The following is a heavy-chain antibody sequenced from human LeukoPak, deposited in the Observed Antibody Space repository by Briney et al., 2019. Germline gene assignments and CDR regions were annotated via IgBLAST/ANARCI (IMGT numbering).Heavy chain of an antibody. D-gene: IGHD2-2*01. CDR3: ARDGEYCSSTSCYSGVDYFDY. J-gene: IGHJ4*02. Sequence: ASVTVSCKASGYTFTSYYMHWVRQAPGQGLEWMGIINPSGGSTSYAQKFQGRVTMTRDMSTSTVYMELSSLRSEDTAVYYCARDGEYCSSTSCYSGVDYFDYWGQGTLVTVSS. CDR2: INPSGGST. CDR1: GYTFTSYY. V-gene: IGHV1-46*01.